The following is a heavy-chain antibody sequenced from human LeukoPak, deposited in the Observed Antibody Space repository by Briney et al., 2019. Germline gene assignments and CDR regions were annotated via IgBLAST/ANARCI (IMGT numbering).Heavy chain of an antibody. CDR1: GYSISSGYY. Sequence: SETLSLTCAVSGYSISSGYYWGWIRQPPGKGLEWIGSIYHSGGTYYNPSLKSPVTLSVDTSKNQFSLKLSSVTAADTAVYYCARLYSNYVFYWGQGTLVTVSS. CDR2: IYHSGGT. V-gene: IGHV4-38-2*01. CDR3: ARLYSNYVFY. J-gene: IGHJ4*02. D-gene: IGHD4-11*01.